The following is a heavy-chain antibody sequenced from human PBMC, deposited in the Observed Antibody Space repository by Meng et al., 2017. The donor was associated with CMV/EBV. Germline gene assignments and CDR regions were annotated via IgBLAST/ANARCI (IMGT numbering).Heavy chain of an antibody. CDR2: ISSSSSYI. Sequence: GESLKISCAASGFTFSNAWMSWVRQAPGKGLEWVSSISSSSSYIYYADSVKGRFTISRDNAKNSLYLQMNSLRAEDTAVYYCARDKRFQGWFDPWGQGTLVTVSS. CDR3: ARDKRFQGWFDP. D-gene: IGHD5-24*01. V-gene: IGHV3-21*01. J-gene: IGHJ5*02. CDR1: GFTFSNAW.